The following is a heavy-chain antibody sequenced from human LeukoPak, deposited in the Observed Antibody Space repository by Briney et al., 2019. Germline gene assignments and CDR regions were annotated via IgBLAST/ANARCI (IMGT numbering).Heavy chain of an antibody. D-gene: IGHD6-13*01. CDR1: GFTFSSYV. Sequence: GSLRLSCAASGFTFSSYVMHWVRQAPGKGLEWVTIIWFDGNNKYYADSVKGRFTISRDNSKNTLYLQMNSLRAEDTAVYYCASARPTSSWTAFDIWGQGTMVTVSS. CDR3: ASARPTSSWTAFDI. CDR2: IWFDGNNK. J-gene: IGHJ3*02. V-gene: IGHV3-33*01.